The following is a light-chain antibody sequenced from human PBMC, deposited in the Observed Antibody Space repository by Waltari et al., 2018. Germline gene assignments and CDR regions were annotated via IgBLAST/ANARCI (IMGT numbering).Light chain of an antibody. CDR2: LGS. J-gene: IGKJ1*01. V-gene: IGKV2-28*01. Sequence: DIVVTQSPLSLPVTPGEPASISYRSSQILLHSNGYNYLDWYLQKQGQSPQLLIYLGSNRAYGVPDRFSGTGSVTDFTLKINRVQAEDGGVYYCMQSLQALWTFGQGTKVEIK. CDR3: MQSLQALWT. CDR1: QILLHSNGYNY.